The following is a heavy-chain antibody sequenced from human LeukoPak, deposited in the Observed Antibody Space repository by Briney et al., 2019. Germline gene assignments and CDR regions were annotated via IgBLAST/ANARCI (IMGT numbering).Heavy chain of an antibody. J-gene: IGHJ4*02. CDR3: ARDFDY. Sequence: SETLSLTCTVSGGSINSGSYYWGWIRQPPGKGLEWIGSIYYDGDTDYNPSLKSRVTISVDTSKNQFSLKLRSVTAADTAPYYCARDFDYWGRGTLVTVSS. CDR1: GGSINSGSYY. V-gene: IGHV4-39*07. CDR2: IYYDGDT.